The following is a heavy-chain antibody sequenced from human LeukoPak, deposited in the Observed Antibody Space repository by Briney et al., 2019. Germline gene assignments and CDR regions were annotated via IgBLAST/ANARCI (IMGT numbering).Heavy chain of an antibody. CDR2: IYYSGST. CDR3: ARDPPVSYCSGGSCYGFDY. V-gene: IGHV4-4*02. CDR1: GFTFSNAW. D-gene: IGHD2-15*01. Sequence: GSLRLSCAASGFTFSNAWMSWVRQAPGKGLEWIGSIYYSGSTYYNPSLKSRVTISVDTSKNQFSLKLSSVTAADTAVYYCARDPPVSYCSGGSCYGFDYWGQGTLVTVSS. J-gene: IGHJ4*02.